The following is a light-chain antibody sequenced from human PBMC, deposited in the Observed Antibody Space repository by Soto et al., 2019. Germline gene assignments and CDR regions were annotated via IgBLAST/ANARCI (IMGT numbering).Light chain of an antibody. CDR3: SSYTSSSTYV. CDR2: NVS. CDR1: SSDVGGYNS. J-gene: IGLJ1*01. Sequence: SLLTQPASVSGSPGRSIPISCTGTSSDVGGYNSVSWYQQHPGKAPKLMIYNVSNRPSGVSNRFSGSKSGNTASLTISGLQAEDEADYYCSSYTSSSTYVFGTGTKVTVL. V-gene: IGLV2-14*01.